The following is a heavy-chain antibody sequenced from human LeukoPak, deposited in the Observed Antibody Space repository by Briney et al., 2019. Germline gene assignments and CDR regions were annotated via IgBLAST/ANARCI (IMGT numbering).Heavy chain of an antibody. CDR2: INPNSGGT. CDR1: GYTFTGYY. D-gene: IGHD2-15*01. V-gene: IGHV1-2*02. Sequence: ASVKVSCKASGYTFTGYYMHWVRQAPGRGLEWMGWINPNSGGTNYAQKFQGRVTMTRDTSISTAYMELSRLRSDDTAVYYCARDPGDGYCSGGSCYNDAFDIWGQGTMVTVSS. CDR3: ARDPGDGYCSGGSCYNDAFDI. J-gene: IGHJ3*02.